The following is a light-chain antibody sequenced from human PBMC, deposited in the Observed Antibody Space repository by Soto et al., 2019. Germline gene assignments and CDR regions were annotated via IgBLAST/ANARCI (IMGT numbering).Light chain of an antibody. Sequence: QSALTQPASVSGSPGQSITISCTGTSSDIGAYNYVSWYQQYPGKAPKLMIYEVSNRPSGVSNRFSGSKSGNTASLTISGLQAEDEADYYCSSYTTTSTAVFGGGTQVTVL. CDR2: EVS. CDR3: SSYTTTSTAV. J-gene: IGLJ7*01. V-gene: IGLV2-14*01. CDR1: SSDIGAYNY.